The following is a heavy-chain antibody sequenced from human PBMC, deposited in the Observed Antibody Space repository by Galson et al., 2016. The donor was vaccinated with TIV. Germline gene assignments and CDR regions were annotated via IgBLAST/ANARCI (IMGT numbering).Heavy chain of an antibody. CDR3: VRGGTYYYDRSGYSDSFNI. CDR1: QFIFSDYE. D-gene: IGHD3-22*01. V-gene: IGHV3-48*03. Sequence: SLRLSCASSQFIFSDYEMNWVRQAPGKGLEWISYITSSGDTKHYADSVTGRFTISRDNAKNSLFPQMNSLRVEDTAIYYCVRGGTYYYDRSGYSDSFNIWGQGTLVTVSS. J-gene: IGHJ3*02. CDR2: ITSSGDTK.